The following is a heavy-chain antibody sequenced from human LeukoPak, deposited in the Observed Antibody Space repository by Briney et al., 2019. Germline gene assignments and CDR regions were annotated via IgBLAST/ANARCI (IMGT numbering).Heavy chain of an antibody. CDR3: ARVPPAGGYLIAYYFDY. CDR2: ISAYNGNT. D-gene: IGHD3-22*01. J-gene: IGHJ4*02. V-gene: IGHV1-18*01. CDR1: GYTFTSYG. Sequence: VASAKVSCKASGYTFTSYGISWVRQAPGQGLEWMGWISAYNGNTNYAQKLQGRVTMTTDTSTSTAYMELRSLRSDDTAVYYCARVPPAGGYLIAYYFDYWGQGTLVTVSS.